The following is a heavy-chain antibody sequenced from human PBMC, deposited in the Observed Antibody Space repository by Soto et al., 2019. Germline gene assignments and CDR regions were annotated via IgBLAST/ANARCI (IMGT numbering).Heavy chain of an antibody. CDR3: ARDFRLAHYDSPAFDI. CDR2: IYYSGST. J-gene: IGHJ3*02. V-gene: IGHV4-31*03. Sequence: PSETLTLTCTVSGGSICSGGYYWSWIRQHPGKGLEWIGYIYYSGSTYYNPSLKSRVTISVDTSKNQFSLKLSSVTAADTAVYYCARDFRLAHYDSPAFDIWGQGTMVTVSS. D-gene: IGHD3-3*01. CDR1: GGSICSGGYY.